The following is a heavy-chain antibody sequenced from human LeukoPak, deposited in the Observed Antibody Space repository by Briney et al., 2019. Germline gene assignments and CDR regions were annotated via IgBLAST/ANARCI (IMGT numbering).Heavy chain of an antibody. J-gene: IGHJ6*02. CDR2: IDPSDSYT. V-gene: IGHV5-10-1*01. D-gene: IGHD3-10*01. CDR1: GYSFTSYR. CDR3: ARHGGITMVRGVHLNYYGMDV. Sequence: GESLKISCKGSGYSFTSYRISWVRQMPGKGLEWMGRIDPSDSYTNYSPSFQGHVTISADKSISTAYLQWSSLKASDTAMYYCARHGGITMVRGVHLNYYGMDVWGQGTTVTVSS.